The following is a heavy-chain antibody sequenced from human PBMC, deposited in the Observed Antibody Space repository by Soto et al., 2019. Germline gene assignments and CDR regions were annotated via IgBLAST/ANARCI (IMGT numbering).Heavy chain of an antibody. D-gene: IGHD6-6*01. V-gene: IGHV4-34*01. CDR2: INHSGST. CDR3: ARVRKLTYSSSSGRYNWFDP. Sequence: QVQLQQWGAGLLKPSETLSLTCAVYGGSFSGYYWSWIRQPPGKGLEWIGEINHSGSTNYNPSLKSRVTISVDTSKNQFPLKLGSVTAADTAVYYCARVRKLTYSSSSGRYNWFDPWGQGTLVTVSS. J-gene: IGHJ5*02. CDR1: GGSFSGYY.